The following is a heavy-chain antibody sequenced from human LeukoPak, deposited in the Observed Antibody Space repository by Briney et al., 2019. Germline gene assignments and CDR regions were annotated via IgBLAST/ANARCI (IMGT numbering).Heavy chain of an antibody. Sequence: PGGSLRLSRAASGFTVSSNYMSWVRQAPGKGLEWVSVIYSGGSTYYADSVKGRLTISRDNSKNTLYLQMNSLRAEDTAVYYCARGRFGDFYMDVWGKGTTVTISS. CDR2: IYSGGST. CDR1: GFTVSSNY. D-gene: IGHD3-10*01. J-gene: IGHJ6*03. V-gene: IGHV3-53*01. CDR3: ARGRFGDFYMDV.